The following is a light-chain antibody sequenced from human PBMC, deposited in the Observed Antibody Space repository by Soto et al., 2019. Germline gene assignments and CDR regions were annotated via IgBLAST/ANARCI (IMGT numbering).Light chain of an antibody. CDR1: QSVSSN. J-gene: IGKJ1*01. CDR3: KQYYNWPRT. CDR2: GAS. Sequence: EIVLTHSPGTLSLSPGERATLSCRASQSVSSNLAWYQHKPGQAPRLLTYGASTRATGIPARFSGNGSRTELKVALRSLQTEHFAAYYCKQYYNWPRTFGQGTKVDIK. V-gene: IGKV3-15*01.